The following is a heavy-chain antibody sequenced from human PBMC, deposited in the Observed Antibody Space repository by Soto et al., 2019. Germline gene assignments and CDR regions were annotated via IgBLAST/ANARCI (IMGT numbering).Heavy chain of an antibody. Sequence: EVHLAESGGGLVQPGGSLRLSCAASGFTFANYRMTWVRQAPGKEPERVANINNDGSETYYVDSVKGRFIISRDNTKNSLYLQMNNLRAEDTAVFYCTRDRGWQTFDYWGQGTLVTVSS. CDR2: INNDGSET. J-gene: IGHJ4*02. D-gene: IGHD3-10*01. CDR3: TRDRGWQTFDY. CDR1: GFTFANYR. V-gene: IGHV3-7*03.